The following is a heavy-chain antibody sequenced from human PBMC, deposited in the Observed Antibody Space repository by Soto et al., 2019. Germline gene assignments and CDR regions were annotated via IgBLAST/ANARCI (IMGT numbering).Heavy chain of an antibody. CDR1: GYTFTGYY. CDR2: INPNSGGT. V-gene: IGHV1-2*04. CDR3: ARDLNVGVAVAGYGMDV. Sequence: GASVKVSCKASGYTFTGYYMHWVRQAPGQGLEWMGWINPNSGGTNYAQKFQGWVTMTRDTSISTAYMELSRLRSDDTAVYYCARDLNVGVAVAGYGMDVWGQGTTVTVSS. D-gene: IGHD6-19*01. J-gene: IGHJ6*02.